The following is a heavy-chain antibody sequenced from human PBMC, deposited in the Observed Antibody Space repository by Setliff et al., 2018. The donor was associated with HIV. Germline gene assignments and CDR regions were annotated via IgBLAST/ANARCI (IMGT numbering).Heavy chain of an antibody. CDR2: VDWGDNR. V-gene: IGHV2-70*17. Sequence: SGPTLVNPTQTLTLTCTFSGFSLTTSGTCVSWIRQPPGKALEWLARVDWGDNRFYNSSPRTRLTISKDTSKNQVVLTMTNMDPVDTATYYCPRDIVVVRDYYYMDVWGKGTTVTVSS. CDR3: PRDIVVVRDYYYMDV. J-gene: IGHJ6*03. CDR1: GFSLTTSGTC. D-gene: IGHD2-15*01.